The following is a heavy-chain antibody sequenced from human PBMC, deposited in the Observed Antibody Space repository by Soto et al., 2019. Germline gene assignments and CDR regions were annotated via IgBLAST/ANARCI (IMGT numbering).Heavy chain of an antibody. Sequence: EVQLLESGGGLVQPGGSLRLSCAASGFTFSSYAMSWVRQAPGKGLEWVSAISGSGGSTYYADSVKGRFTISRDNSKNTLYLQRNSLRAEDTAVYYCATASRPIVPVCSGGSCYSRHYYYYGMDVWGQGTTVTVSS. CDR1: GFTFSSYA. CDR3: ATASRPIVPVCSGGSCYSRHYYYYGMDV. V-gene: IGHV3-23*01. D-gene: IGHD2-15*01. CDR2: ISGSGGST. J-gene: IGHJ6*02.